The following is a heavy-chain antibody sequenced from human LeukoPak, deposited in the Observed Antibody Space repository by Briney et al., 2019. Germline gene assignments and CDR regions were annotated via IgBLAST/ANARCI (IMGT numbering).Heavy chain of an antibody. CDR1: GYTFTSYG. CDR2: IDPNTGDT. Sequence: ASVKVSCKASGYTFTSYGISWVRQAPGQGLEWMGWIDPNTGDTNYSQNIQGRATMTRDTSINTAYMEFTSLGSDDTAVYYCARGRTMDGSTPPFEIWGQGTMVTVSS. V-gene: IGHV1-2*02. D-gene: IGHD4/OR15-4a*01. J-gene: IGHJ3*02. CDR3: ARGRTMDGSTPPFEI.